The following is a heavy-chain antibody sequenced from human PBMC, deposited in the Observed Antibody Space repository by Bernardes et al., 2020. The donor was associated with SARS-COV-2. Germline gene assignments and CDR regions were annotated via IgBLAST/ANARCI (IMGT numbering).Heavy chain of an antibody. Sequence: GESLTISCKGSGYTFSDYWIGWVRQMPGNGLDYMGLIYPPDSATKFSPSFEGQATMSVDRSTSTAYLEWRSLKPSDTAMYFCARVATEGSLDSWGQGTLVTVSS. D-gene: IGHD2-15*01. CDR1: GYTFSDYW. CDR3: ARVATEGSLDS. CDR2: IYPPDSAT. J-gene: IGHJ5*01. V-gene: IGHV5-51*01.